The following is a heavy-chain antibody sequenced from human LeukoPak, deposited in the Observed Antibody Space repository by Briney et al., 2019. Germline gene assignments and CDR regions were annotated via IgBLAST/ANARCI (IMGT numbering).Heavy chain of an antibody. CDR3: ARAAGWPPGYYYYYYMDV. V-gene: IGHV3-11*01. CDR2: ISSSGSTI. CDR1: GFTFSDYY. Sequence: KTGGSLRLSCAASGFTFSDYYMSWIRQAPGKGLEWVPYISSSGSTIYYADSVKGRFTISRDNAKNSLYLQMNSLRAEDTAVYYCARAAGWPPGYYYYYYMDVWGKGTTVTISS. D-gene: IGHD2-15*01. J-gene: IGHJ6*03.